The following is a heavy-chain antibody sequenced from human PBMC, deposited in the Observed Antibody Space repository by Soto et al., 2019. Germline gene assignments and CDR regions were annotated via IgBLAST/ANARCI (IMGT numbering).Heavy chain of an antibody. V-gene: IGHV4-4*07. CDR3: AGGVWADF. D-gene: IGHD3-16*01. J-gene: IGHJ4*02. CDR2: IYASGNT. Sequence: QVQLQESGPGLVKPSETLSLTCTVSGGYISSYSWSWIRQPAGKGLEWIGRIYASGNTYYNPSLKSRVTMSVDTSKNQYSLRLTSVTAAETAVYYCAGGVWADFWGQGTLVTVSS. CDR1: GGYISSYS.